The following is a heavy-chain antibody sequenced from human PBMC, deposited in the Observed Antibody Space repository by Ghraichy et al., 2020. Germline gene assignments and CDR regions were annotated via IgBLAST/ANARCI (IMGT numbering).Heavy chain of an antibody. CDR3: ARDRRDSSSWYYYYGMDV. CDR2: IYTSGST. Sequence: SETLSLTCTVSGGSISSYYWSWIRQPAGKGLEWIGRIYTSGSTNYNPSLKSRVTMSVDTSKNQFSLKLSSVTAADTAVYYCARDRRDSSSWYYYYGMDVWGQGTTVTVSS. CDR1: GGSISSYY. V-gene: IGHV4-4*07. J-gene: IGHJ6*02. D-gene: IGHD6-13*01.